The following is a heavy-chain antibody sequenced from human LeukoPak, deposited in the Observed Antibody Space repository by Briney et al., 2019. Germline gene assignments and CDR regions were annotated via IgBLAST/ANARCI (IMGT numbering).Heavy chain of an antibody. J-gene: IGHJ4*02. CDR3: ARRRGLSSHFDY. CDR2: IYYSGST. D-gene: IGHD3-16*01. Sequence: SETLSLTCTVSGGSISCSSYYWGWIRQPPGKGLEWIGSIYYSGSTYYNPSLKSRVTISVDTSKNQFSLKLSSVTAADTAVYYCARRRGLSSHFDYWGQGTLVTVSS. CDR1: GGSISCSSYY. V-gene: IGHV4-39*01.